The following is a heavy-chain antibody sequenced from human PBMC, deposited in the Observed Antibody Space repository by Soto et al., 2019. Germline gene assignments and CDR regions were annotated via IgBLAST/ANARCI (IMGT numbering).Heavy chain of an antibody. CDR3: ATRAVSGWYFGEAFDI. V-gene: IGHV1-24*01. D-gene: IGHD6-13*01. J-gene: IGHJ3*02. CDR2: FDPEDGET. Sequence: GASVKVSCKVSGYTLTELSMHWVRQAPGKGLEWMGGFDPEDGETIYAQKFQGRVTMTEDTSTDTAYMELSSLRSEDTAVYYCATRAVSGWYFGEAFDIWGQGTIVTVSS. CDR1: GYTLTELS.